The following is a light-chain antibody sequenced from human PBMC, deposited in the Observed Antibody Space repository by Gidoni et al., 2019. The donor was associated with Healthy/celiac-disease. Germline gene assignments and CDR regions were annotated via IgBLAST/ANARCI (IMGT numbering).Light chain of an antibody. CDR2: GAS. Sequence: EIGMTQSQATLSVSPGERATLSGRASQSVSSNLAWYQQKPGQAPRLLIYGASTRATGIPARFSGSGSGTEFTLTISSLQSEDFAVYYCQQYNNWPRTFGQGTKVEIK. J-gene: IGKJ1*01. V-gene: IGKV3-15*01. CDR1: QSVSSN. CDR3: QQYNNWPRT.